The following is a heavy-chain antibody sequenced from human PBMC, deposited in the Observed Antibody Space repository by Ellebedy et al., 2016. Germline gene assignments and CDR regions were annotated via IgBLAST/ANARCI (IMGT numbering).Heavy chain of an antibody. V-gene: IGHV3-23*01. D-gene: IGHD3-10*01. CDR3: ANVGGSGTYYNGY. CDR2: VVGSGERT. J-gene: IGHJ4*02. CDR1: GFTFSSHA. Sequence: GGSLRLSCEASGFTFSSHAMSWVRQAPGKGPEWVSAVVGSGERTFYADSVKGRFTISRDNSKNRLYLQMSSLKVEDTATYYCANVGGSGTYYNGYWGQGTLLTVSS.